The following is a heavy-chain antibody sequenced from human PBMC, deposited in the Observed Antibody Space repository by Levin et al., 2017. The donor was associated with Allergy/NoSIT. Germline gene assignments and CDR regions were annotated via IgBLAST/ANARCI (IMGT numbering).Heavy chain of an antibody. CDR2: ISSGSSAI. D-gene: IGHD6-19*01. J-gene: IGHJ6*02. CDR3: ARGRSSGRAGMDV. CDR1: GFTFSSTS. Sequence: GGSLRLSCAASGFTFSSTSINWVRQAPGKGLEWVSYISSGSSAIYYADSVKGRFTISRDNAQNSVYLQMNSLGDEDTAVYYCARGRSSGRAGMDVWGQGTTVTVSS. V-gene: IGHV3-48*02.